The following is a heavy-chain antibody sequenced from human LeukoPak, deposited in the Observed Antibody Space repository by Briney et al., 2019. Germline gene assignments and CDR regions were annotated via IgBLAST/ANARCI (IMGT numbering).Heavy chain of an antibody. Sequence: ASVKVSCKASGYTFTSCAMNWVRQAPGQGLEWMGWINTNTGNPTYAQGFTGRFVFSLDTSVSTAYLQISSLKAEDTAVYYCARRSEANYDFWSGYFFHWFDPWGQGTLVTVSS. D-gene: IGHD3-3*01. V-gene: IGHV7-4-1*02. CDR2: INTNTGNP. J-gene: IGHJ5*02. CDR3: ARRSEANYDFWSGYFFHWFDP. CDR1: GYTFTSCA.